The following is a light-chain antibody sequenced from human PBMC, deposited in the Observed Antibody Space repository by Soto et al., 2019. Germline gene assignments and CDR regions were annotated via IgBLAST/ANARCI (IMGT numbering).Light chain of an antibody. V-gene: IGKV3-20*01. CDR2: GAS. Sequence: ELVLTQSPGTLSLSPGERVTLSCRASQSVSSNFLAWYQQKPGQAPRLLIYGASNRAAGIPDRFSGSGSGTDFTLTISRLEPEDFAVYDCHQYSSSRRTFGQWCKVDIK. CDR3: HQYSSSRRT. J-gene: IGKJ1*01. CDR1: QSVSSNF.